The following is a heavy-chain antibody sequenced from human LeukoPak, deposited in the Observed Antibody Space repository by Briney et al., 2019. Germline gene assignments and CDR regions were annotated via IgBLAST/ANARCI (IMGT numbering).Heavy chain of an antibody. CDR1: GFTFSSYA. Sequence: GGSLRLSCAASGFTFSSYAMSWVRQAPGKGLEWVSAISASGGSTYYADSVKGRFTISRDNSKNTLYLQMNSLRAEDTAVYYCAKAQYSSSSNSFDFWGQGTLVTVSS. D-gene: IGHD6-13*01. V-gene: IGHV3-23*01. J-gene: IGHJ4*02. CDR2: ISASGGST. CDR3: AKAQYSSSSNSFDF.